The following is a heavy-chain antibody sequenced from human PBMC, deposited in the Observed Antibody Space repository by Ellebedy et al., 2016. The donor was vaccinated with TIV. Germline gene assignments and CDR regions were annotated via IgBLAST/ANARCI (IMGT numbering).Heavy chain of an antibody. J-gene: IGHJ4*02. CDR1: GFAFSSYW. CDR2: ISDDGSRS. Sequence: GESLKISSAASGFAFSSYWMHWVRQAPGKGLMWVSHISDDGSRSTYADSVKGRFTVSRDNAKNTLYLQMDSLRVEDTAVYYCASDGVVLIAATLDYWGQGTLVTVSS. V-gene: IGHV3-74*01. D-gene: IGHD2-15*01. CDR3: ASDGVVLIAATLDY.